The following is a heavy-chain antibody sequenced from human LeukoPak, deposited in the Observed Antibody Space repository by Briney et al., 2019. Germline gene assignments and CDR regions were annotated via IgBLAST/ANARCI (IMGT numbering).Heavy chain of an antibody. J-gene: IGHJ4*02. Sequence: ASVKVSCKASGYIFSDYYMHWVRQAPGQGLEWLGWINPKSGAADYAQQFRGRVTMTRDTSINADYMEMKRVTSDDTAVYYCARGAEAETSPLDFWGQGTLVIVS. CDR3: ARGAEAETSPLDF. V-gene: IGHV1-2*02. D-gene: IGHD6-13*01. CDR2: INPKSGAA. CDR1: GYIFSDYY.